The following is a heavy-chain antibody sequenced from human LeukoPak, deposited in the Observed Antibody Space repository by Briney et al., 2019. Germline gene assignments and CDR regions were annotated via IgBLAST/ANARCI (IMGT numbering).Heavy chain of an antibody. CDR1: GFTFSSHT. Sequence: PGGSLRLSCAASGFTFSSHTMNWVRQAPGMGLEWVSSISSGSSYRYYADSVQGRFTISRDNAKNSLYLQMNSLRAGDTGVYYCARGPAFRYGDYGPGGVDIWGQGTMVTVSS. D-gene: IGHD4-17*01. CDR2: ISSGSSYR. J-gene: IGHJ3*02. V-gene: IGHV3-21*01. CDR3: ARGPAFRYGDYGPGGVDI.